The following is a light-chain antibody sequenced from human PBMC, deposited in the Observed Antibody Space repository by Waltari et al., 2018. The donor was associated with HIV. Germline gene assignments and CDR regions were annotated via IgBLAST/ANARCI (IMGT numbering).Light chain of an antibody. CDR2: DAS. V-gene: IGKV3-15*01. CDR3: QQYNNWPPLT. CDR1: QSVSSN. Sequence: EVVMTQSPATLSVSPGERATLHCRASQSVSSNLAWYQQKPGQAPRLLIYDASTRATGIPARFSGGGSGTEFTLTISSLQSEDFAVYYCQQYNNWPPLTFGGGTKVEIK. J-gene: IGKJ4*01.